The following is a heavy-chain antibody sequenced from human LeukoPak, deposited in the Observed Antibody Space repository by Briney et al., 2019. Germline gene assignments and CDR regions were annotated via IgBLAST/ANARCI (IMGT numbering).Heavy chain of an antibody. CDR2: IYYRGST. J-gene: IGHJ4*02. D-gene: IGHD3-3*01. CDR3: ARLKPDSRITIFGVVITLFDY. CDR1: GGSISSSSYY. V-gene: IGHV4-39*01. Sequence: PSETLSLTCTVSGGSISSSSYYWGWIRQPPGKGLEWIGSIYYRGSTYYNPSLKSRVTISVDTSKNQFSLKLSSVTAADTAVYYCARLKPDSRITIFGVVITLFDYWGQGTLVTVSS.